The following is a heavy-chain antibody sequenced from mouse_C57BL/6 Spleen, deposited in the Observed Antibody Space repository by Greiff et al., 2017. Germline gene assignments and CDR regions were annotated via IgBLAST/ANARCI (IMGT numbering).Heavy chain of an antibody. J-gene: IGHJ1*03. CDR2: IYPGDGDT. CDR3: ARRDDYGDFDV. D-gene: IGHD2-4*01. Sequence: QVHVKQSGAELVKPGASVKISCKASGYAFSSYWMNWVKQRPGKGLVWIGQIYPGDGDTNYNGKFKGKATLTADKSSSTAYMQLSSLTSEDSAVYFCARRDDYGDFDVGGTGTTVTVSS. CDR1: GYAFSSYW. V-gene: IGHV1-80*01.